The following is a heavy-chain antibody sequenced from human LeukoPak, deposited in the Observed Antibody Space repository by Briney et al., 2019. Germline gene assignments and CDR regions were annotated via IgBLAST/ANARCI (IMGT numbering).Heavy chain of an antibody. D-gene: IGHD4-17*01. CDR3: ALRTTVTSFDY. Sequence: SGPTLVNPTQTLTLTCTLSGFSVSTSGTVVGWIRQPPGKALEWLAFIYWNDDKRYSPSLKSRLTITKDTSKNQGALTMTNMDPVDTATYYCALRTTVTSFDYWGQGILVTVSS. J-gene: IGHJ4*02. V-gene: IGHV2-5*01. CDR1: GFSVSTSGTV. CDR2: IYWNDDK.